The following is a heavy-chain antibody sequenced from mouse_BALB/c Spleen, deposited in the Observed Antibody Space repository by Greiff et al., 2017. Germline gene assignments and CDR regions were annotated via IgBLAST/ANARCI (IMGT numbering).Heavy chain of an antibody. CDR3: ARHASMITVFAY. Sequence: EVMLVESGGGLVKPGGSLKLSCAASGFAFSNYDMSWVRQTPEKRLEGVAYMSSGGGRTYYPDTVKGRFTISRDNAKNTLYLQMSSLKSEDTAMYYCARHASMITVFAYWGQGTLVTVSA. CDR1: GFAFSNYD. D-gene: IGHD2-4*01. J-gene: IGHJ3*01. V-gene: IGHV5-12-1*01. CDR2: MSSGGGRT.